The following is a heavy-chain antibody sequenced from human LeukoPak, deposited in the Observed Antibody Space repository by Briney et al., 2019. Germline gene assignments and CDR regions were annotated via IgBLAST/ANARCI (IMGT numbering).Heavy chain of an antibody. CDR2: IYTSGST. V-gene: IGHV4-4*07. D-gene: IGHD3-16*01. Sequence: SETLSLTCIVSGGSISSYYWSWIRQPAGKGLEWIGRIYTSGSTDYNPSLKSRVTISADTSKNQFSLKLNSLTTADTAVYYCTRGAGWLIDYWGQGILVTVSS. CDR1: GGSISSYY. CDR3: TRGAGWLIDY. J-gene: IGHJ4*02.